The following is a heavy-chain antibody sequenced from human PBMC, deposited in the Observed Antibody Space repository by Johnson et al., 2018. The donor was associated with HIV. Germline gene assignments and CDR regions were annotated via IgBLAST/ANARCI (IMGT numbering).Heavy chain of an antibody. J-gene: IGHJ3*02. CDR3: ARDGVDYGDDDGAFDI. Sequence: VQLVESGGGLVQPGGSLRLSCAASGFTFNNYWMSWVRQAPGKGLEWVANIKQDGSVKYYVDSVKGRFTISRDNAKKSLYLQMNSLKTEDTAVYYCARDGVDYGDDDGAFDIWGQGTMVTVSS. V-gene: IGHV3-7*03. D-gene: IGHD4-17*01. CDR2: IKQDGSVK. CDR1: GFTFNNYW.